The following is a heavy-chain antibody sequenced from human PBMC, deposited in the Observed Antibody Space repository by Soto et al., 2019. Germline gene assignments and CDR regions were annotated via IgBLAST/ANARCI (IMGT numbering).Heavy chain of an antibody. CDR2: INPNRGGT. V-gene: IGHV1-2*02. CDR3: ARVRYSSSWYHY. D-gene: IGHD6-13*01. Sequence: QVQLVQSGAEVKKPGASVKVSCKASGYTFTGYYMHWVRQAPGQGLEWMGWINPNRGGTNYAQKFQGRVTMTRDTSISTAYMELSRLRSDDTAVYYCARVRYSSSWYHYWGQGTLVTVSS. CDR1: GYTFTGYY. J-gene: IGHJ4*02.